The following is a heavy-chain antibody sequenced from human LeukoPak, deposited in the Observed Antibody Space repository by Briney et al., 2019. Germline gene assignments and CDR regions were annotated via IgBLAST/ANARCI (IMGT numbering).Heavy chain of an antibody. CDR2: IKTKTDGGTI. CDR3: AWHYFDY. V-gene: IGHV3-15*01. J-gene: IGHJ4*02. D-gene: IGHD5-24*01. CDR1: GFSLSNAW. Sequence: GGSLRLACAASGFSLSNAWMSWVRQAPGKGLEWVGRIKTKTDGGTIEYAAPVTGRFTISRDDSKNTLYLQMNSLKTEDSAVYYCAWHYFDYWGQGTLVTVSS.